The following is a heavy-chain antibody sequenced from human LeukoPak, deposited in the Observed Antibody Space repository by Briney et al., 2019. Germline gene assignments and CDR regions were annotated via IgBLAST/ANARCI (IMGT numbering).Heavy chain of an antibody. V-gene: IGHV3-23*01. Sequence: HPGGSLRLSCAASGFTFSSYAMSWVRQAPGKGLEWVSAISGSGGSTYYADSVKGRFTISRDNSKNTLYLQMNSLRAEDTAVYYCAKDGGEAWWNIVVVPADYFDYWGQGTLVTVSS. CDR2: ISGSGGST. CDR1: GFTFSSYA. D-gene: IGHD2-2*01. J-gene: IGHJ4*02. CDR3: AKDGGEAWWNIVVVPADYFDY.